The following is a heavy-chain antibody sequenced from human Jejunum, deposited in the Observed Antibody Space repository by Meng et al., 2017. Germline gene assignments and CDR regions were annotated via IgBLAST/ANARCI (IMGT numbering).Heavy chain of an antibody. J-gene: IGHJ4*02. V-gene: IGHV1-2*06. Sequence: GESLKISCAASGYTFTGYYLHWVRQAPGQGLEWLGRIGPSSGDTDFAQKFQGGVTMTRDTSISTAYIDINSLTSDDTAVYYCALGTLNYDSSGYYGLDYWGQGTLVTVSS. CDR2: IGPSSGDT. CDR1: GYTFTGYY. CDR3: ALGTLNYDSSGYYGLDY. D-gene: IGHD3-22*01.